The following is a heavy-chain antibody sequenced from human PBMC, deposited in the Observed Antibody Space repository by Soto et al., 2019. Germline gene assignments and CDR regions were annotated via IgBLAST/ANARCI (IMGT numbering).Heavy chain of an antibody. CDR3: ASLHDDFWSGYYPMDR. CDR2: MNPNSGNT. V-gene: IGHV1-8*01. CDR1: GYTFTSYD. D-gene: IGHD3-3*01. Sequence: ASVKVSCKASGYTFTSYDINWVRQATGQGLEWMGWMNPNSGNTGYAQKFQGRVTMTRNTSISTAYMELSSLRSEDTAVYYCASLHDDFWSGYYPMDRWGQGTTVTVSS. J-gene: IGHJ6*02.